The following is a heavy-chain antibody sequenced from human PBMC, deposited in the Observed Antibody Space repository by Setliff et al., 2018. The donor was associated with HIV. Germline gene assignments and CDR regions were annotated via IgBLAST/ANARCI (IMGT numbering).Heavy chain of an antibody. Sequence: ASVKVSCKPSGYTFTAYGLSWVRQAPGQGLEWMGWISDYTGNTNYAQKFQARVTMTIDSSTTTAYMELRSLRADDTALYYCARLGSGWSDSYYYAMDIWGQGTTVTVSS. CDR2: ISDYTGNT. D-gene: IGHD6-19*01. CDR1: GYTFTAYG. CDR3: ARLGSGWSDSYYYAMDI. V-gene: IGHV1-18*01. J-gene: IGHJ6*02.